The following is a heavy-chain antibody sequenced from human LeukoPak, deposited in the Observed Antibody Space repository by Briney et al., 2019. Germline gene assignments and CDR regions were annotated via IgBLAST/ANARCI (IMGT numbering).Heavy chain of an antibody. J-gene: IGHJ4*02. D-gene: IGHD1-26*01. CDR1: GGSISSSSYY. Sequence: SETLSLTCTVSGGSISSSSYYWGWIRQPPGKGLEWIGSIYYSGSTYYNPSHKSRVTISVDTSKNQFSLKLSSVTAADTAVYYCARDSDDSGYYWGQGTLVTVSS. V-gene: IGHV4-39*07. CDR3: ARDSDDSGYY. CDR2: IYYSGST.